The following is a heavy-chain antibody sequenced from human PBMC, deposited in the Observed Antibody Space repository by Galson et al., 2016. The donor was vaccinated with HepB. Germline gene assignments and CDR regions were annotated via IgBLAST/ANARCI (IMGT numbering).Heavy chain of an antibody. J-gene: IGHJ4*02. Sequence: SPRLSCAASGFTFNSYGMHWVRQSPGKGLECVALIWYDGSKISYADSVKGRFTISRDDPKNTLYLQMNNLKPEDTGIYYCARQRLRWFSYLDSWGQGALVTVSS. CDR1: GFTFNSYG. V-gene: IGHV3-33*01. CDR2: IWYDGSKI. D-gene: IGHD4-23*01. CDR3: ARQRLRWFSYLDS.